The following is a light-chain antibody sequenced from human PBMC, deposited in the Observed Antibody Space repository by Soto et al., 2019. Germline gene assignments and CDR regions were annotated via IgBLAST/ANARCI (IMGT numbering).Light chain of an antibody. CDR2: WAS. J-gene: IGKJ4*02. Sequence: DIVMTQSPDSLAVSLGERATINCKSSQSVLYSSNNKNYLAWYQQKPGQPPKLLIYWASTRESGVPDRFSGSGSGTDFTLTISRLHAEDVAVYYCQQYYITPPTTFGGGTKVEIK. V-gene: IGKV4-1*01. CDR3: QQYYITPPTT. CDR1: QSVLYSSNNKNY.